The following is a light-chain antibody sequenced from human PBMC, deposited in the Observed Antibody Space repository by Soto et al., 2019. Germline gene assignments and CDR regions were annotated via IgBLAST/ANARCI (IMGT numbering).Light chain of an antibody. V-gene: IGLV1-40*01. CDR1: SSNIGAGYD. Sequence: QSVLTQPPSVSGAPGQRVTISCTGSSSNIGAGYDVHWYQQLPGTAPKLLIYGNSNRPSGVPDLFSGSKSGTSAALAITCGLAEEEDDYYCQSYDSSLSGYVVFGGGTKLTVL. CDR2: GNS. J-gene: IGLJ2*01. CDR3: QSYDSSLSGYVV.